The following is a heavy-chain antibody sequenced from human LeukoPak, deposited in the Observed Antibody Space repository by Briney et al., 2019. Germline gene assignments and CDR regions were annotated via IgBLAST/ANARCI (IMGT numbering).Heavy chain of an antibody. J-gene: IGHJ4*02. D-gene: IGHD6-13*01. CDR3: AKTLYIAAAPGGFDY. CDR1: GNNIIDYY. CDR2: INPKNGGT. Sequence: ASVKVSCKLSGNNIIDYYINWMRQAPGQGLEWMGWINPKNGGTKYAQTFQGRVTMTRDTSTGTAYMELSRLRSDDTAVYYCAKTLYIAAAPGGFDYWGQGTLVAVSS. V-gene: IGHV1-2*02.